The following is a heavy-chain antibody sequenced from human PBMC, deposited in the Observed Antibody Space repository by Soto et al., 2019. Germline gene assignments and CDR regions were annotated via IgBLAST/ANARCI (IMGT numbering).Heavy chain of an antibody. CDR2: IYHSGST. J-gene: IGHJ5*02. Sequence: PSETLSLTCAVSGGSISSSNWWSWVRQPPGKGLEWIGEIYHSGSTNYNPSLKSRVTISVDKSKNQFSLKLSSVTAADTAVYYCAREANPEQQLLTAKKKKNNWLGPSGQGPLVTVSS. CDR1: GGSISSSNW. CDR3: AREANPEQQLLTAKKKKNNWLGP. V-gene: IGHV4-4*02. D-gene: IGHD6-13*01.